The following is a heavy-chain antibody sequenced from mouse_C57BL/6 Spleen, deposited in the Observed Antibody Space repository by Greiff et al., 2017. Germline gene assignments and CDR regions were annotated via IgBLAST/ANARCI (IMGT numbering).Heavy chain of an antibody. Sequence: EVQGVESGGGLVKPGGSLKLSCAASGFTFSSYAMSWVRQTPEKRLEWVATISDGGSYTYYPDNVKGRFTISRDNAKNNLYLQMSHLKSEDTAMYYCARGFTTVVEGYFDYWGQGTTLTVSS. J-gene: IGHJ2*01. CDR3: ARGFTTVVEGYFDY. V-gene: IGHV5-4*01. CDR1: GFTFSSYA. D-gene: IGHD1-1*01. CDR2: ISDGGSYT.